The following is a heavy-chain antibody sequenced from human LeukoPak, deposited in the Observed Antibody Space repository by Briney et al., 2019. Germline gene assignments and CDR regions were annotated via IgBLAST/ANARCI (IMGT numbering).Heavy chain of an antibody. CDR1: GYTFSTYS. CDR3: ARDRIAAAGTSDNWFDP. Sequence: ASVKVSCKASGYTFSTYSISWVRQAPGQGLEWMGWISAYSGNTNYAHKLQGRVTMTTDTSTSTAYMELRSLRSDDTAVYYCARDRIAAAGTSDNWFDPWGQGTLVTVSS. D-gene: IGHD6-13*01. CDR2: ISAYSGNT. J-gene: IGHJ5*02. V-gene: IGHV1-18*01.